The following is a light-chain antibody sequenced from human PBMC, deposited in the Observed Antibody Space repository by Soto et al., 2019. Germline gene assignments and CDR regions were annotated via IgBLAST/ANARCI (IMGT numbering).Light chain of an antibody. CDR3: QQYGTSEII. CDR2: DTS. V-gene: IGKV3-20*01. Sequence: EFVLTQSPGNLSLSPGETATLSCRASQSLTNSFMAWYQQKPGQAPRLLIYDTSSRASGIPDRFSGSGSGTDFTLTISRLETEDFAVFYCQQYGTSEIIFGQGTRLET. J-gene: IGKJ5*01. CDR1: QSLTNSF.